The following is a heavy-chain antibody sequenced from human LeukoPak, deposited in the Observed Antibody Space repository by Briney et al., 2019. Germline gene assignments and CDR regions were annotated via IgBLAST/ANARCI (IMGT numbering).Heavy chain of an antibody. CDR2: INPNSGGT. V-gene: IGHV1-2*02. CDR1: GYTFTGYH. J-gene: IGHJ4*02. D-gene: IGHD3-10*01. Sequence: ASVKVSCKASGYTFTGYHMHWVRQAPGQGLEWMGWINPNSGGTNYAQKFQGRVTMTRDTSISTAYMELSRLRSDDTAVYYCARVPITMVRGVIKKRDDFDYWGQGALVTVSS. CDR3: ARVPITMVRGVIKKRDDFDY.